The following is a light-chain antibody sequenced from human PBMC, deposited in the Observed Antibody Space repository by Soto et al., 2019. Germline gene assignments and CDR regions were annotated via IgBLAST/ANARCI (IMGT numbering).Light chain of an antibody. J-gene: IGLJ1*01. V-gene: IGLV2-11*01. CDR3: CSFTSSNTHV. Sequence: QSVLTQPRSVSGSPGQSVTISCTGTSSDVGVYNYVSWYQQHPGKAPKLMIYDVSIRPSGVPDRFSGSKSGNTASLTISGLQAEDEADYYCCSFTSSNTHVFGTGTKVTVL. CDR1: SSDVGVYNY. CDR2: DVS.